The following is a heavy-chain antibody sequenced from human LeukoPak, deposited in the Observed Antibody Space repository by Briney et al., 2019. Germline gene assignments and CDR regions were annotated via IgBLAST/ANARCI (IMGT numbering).Heavy chain of an antibody. Sequence: GRSLRLSCTTSGFNLGDHAMTWVRQAPGKGLEWVGFIRSKAYRGTTEYAASVKGRFTISRDDSKSVVYLQMNSLKSEDTAVYHCSRGPIQLWVHNGMDVWGQGTTVTVSS. CDR3: SRGPIQLWVHNGMDV. V-gene: IGHV3-49*04. J-gene: IGHJ6*02. CDR1: GFNLGDHA. D-gene: IGHD5-18*01. CDR2: IRSKAYRGTT.